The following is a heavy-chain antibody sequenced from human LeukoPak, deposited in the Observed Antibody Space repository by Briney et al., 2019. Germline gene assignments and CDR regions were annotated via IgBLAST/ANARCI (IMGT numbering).Heavy chain of an antibody. CDR2: IYHSGST. Sequence: SETLSLTCTVSGGSISSYYWSWIRQPPGKGLEWIGYIYHSGSTNYNPSLKSRVTISVDTSKNQFSLKLSSVTAADTAVYYCARHGLSSGSFDYWGQGTLVTVSS. CDR1: GGSISSYY. D-gene: IGHD6-19*01. CDR3: ARHGLSSGSFDY. V-gene: IGHV4-59*08. J-gene: IGHJ4*02.